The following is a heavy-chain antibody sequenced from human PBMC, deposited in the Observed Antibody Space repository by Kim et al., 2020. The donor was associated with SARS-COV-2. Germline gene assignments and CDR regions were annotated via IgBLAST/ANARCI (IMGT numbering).Heavy chain of an antibody. J-gene: IGHJ4*02. D-gene: IGHD6-13*01. Sequence: YIPSLKRRFPISVDTSKIQFSLKLSSVTAADPALYYCARWASSSWYYFDYWGPGTLVTVSS. V-gene: IGHV4-59*01. CDR3: ARWASSSWYYFDY.